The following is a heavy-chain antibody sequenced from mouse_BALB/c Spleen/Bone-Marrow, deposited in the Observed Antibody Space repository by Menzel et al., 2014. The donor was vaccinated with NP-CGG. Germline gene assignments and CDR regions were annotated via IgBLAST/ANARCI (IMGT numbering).Heavy chain of an antibody. V-gene: IGHV3-8*02. CDR2: ISYSGST. J-gene: IGHJ2*01. CDR3: ATYDGYCFDY. CDR1: GDSIXSGC. Sequence: VQLQQPGPSLVKPSQTLSLPCSVTGDSIXSGCWNWIRKFPGNKLEYMGYISYSGSTYYNPSLKSRISITRDTSKNXYYLQLNSVTTEDTATYYCATYDGYCFDYWGQGTTLTVSS. D-gene: IGHD2-3*01.